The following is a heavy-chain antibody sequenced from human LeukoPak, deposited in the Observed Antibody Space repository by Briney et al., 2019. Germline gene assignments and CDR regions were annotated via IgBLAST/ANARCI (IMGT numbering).Heavy chain of an antibody. D-gene: IGHD6-13*01. CDR3: ARGRARNAAGNWFDP. V-gene: IGHV1-2*02. CDR1: GYTFTGYY. CDR2: INPNSGGT. Sequence: ASVKVSCKASGYTFTGYYMHWVRQAPGQGLEWMGWINPNSGGTNYAQKFQGRVTMTRDTSISTAYMELSRLRSDDTAVYYCARGRARNAAGNWFDPWGQGTLVTVSS. J-gene: IGHJ5*02.